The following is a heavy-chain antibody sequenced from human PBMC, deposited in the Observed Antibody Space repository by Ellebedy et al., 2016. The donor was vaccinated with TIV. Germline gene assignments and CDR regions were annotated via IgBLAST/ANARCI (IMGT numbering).Heavy chain of an antibody. CDR2: ISYDGSNK. D-gene: IGHD1-14*01. CDR3: AKDGNGTGFDY. Sequence: GGSLRLXCAASGFTFSSYAMHWVRQAPGKGLEWVAVISYDGSNKYYADSVKGRFTISRDNSKNTLYLQMNSLRAEDTAVYYCAKDGNGTGFDYWGQGTLVTVSS. J-gene: IGHJ4*02. CDR1: GFTFSSYA. V-gene: IGHV3-30-3*01.